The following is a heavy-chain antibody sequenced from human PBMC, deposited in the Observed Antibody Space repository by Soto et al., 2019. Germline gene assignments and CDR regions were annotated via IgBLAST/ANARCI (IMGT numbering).Heavy chain of an antibody. Sequence: GSSVKVSCKASGYTFTGYYMHWVRQAPGQGLEWMGWINPNSGGTNYAQKFQGRVTMTRDTSISTAYMELSRLRSDDTAVYYCAREMGTYYYYYGMDVWGQGTTVTVSS. CDR3: AREMGTYYYYYGMDV. V-gene: IGHV1-2*02. CDR2: INPNSGGT. D-gene: IGHD7-27*01. CDR1: GYTFTGYY. J-gene: IGHJ6*02.